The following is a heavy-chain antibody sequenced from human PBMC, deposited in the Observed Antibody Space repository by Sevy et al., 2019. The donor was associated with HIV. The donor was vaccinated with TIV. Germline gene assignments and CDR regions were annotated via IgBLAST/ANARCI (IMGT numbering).Heavy chain of an antibody. CDR1: GFTFSSYW. CDR2: IKQDGSEK. J-gene: IGHJ6*02. V-gene: IGHV3-7*01. CDR3: ARDGYSSSWTKIYYYYGMDV. Sequence: GGSLRLSCVASGFTFSSYWMSWVRQAPGKGLEWVANIKQDGSEKYYVDSLKGRFTISRDNAKNSLYLQMNSLRAEDTAVYYCARDGYSSSWTKIYYYYGMDVWGQGTTVTVSS. D-gene: IGHD6-13*01.